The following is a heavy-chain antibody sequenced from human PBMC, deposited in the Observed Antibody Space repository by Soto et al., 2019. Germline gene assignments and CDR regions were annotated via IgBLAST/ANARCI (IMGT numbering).Heavy chain of an antibody. V-gene: IGHV3-33*01. J-gene: IGHJ6*02. Sequence: ESGGGVVQPGRSLRLSCAAFGFTFSNYDIHWVRQAPGKGLEWVATDSVKGRFTISRDNSKNTLYLQMNSLRAEDTAVYYCARRYCSGDSCYSLDVWGQGTTVTVSS. D-gene: IGHD2-15*01. CDR1: GFTFSNYD. CDR3: ARRYCSGDSCYSLDV.